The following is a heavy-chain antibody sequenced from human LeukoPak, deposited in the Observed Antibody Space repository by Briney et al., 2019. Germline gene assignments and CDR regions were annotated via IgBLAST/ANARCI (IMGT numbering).Heavy chain of an antibody. Sequence: GGSLRLSCAASGFTFRHFAMNWVRQAPGKGLEWVSVISVSDGSTYYADSVGGRFTTSRDNSKNTLFLQLNGLRAEDTAIYYCARAMPSSTYYFDSWGQGTLVTVSS. CDR3: ARAMPSSTYYFDS. CDR1: GFTFRHFA. D-gene: IGHD2-2*01. CDR2: ISVSDGST. J-gene: IGHJ4*02. V-gene: IGHV3-23*01.